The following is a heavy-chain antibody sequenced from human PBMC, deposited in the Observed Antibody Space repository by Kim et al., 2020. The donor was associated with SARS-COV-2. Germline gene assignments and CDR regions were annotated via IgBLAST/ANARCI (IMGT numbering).Heavy chain of an antibody. J-gene: IGHJ4*02. D-gene: IGHD5-18*01. CDR3: ARPDERGTAMAPFDY. V-gene: IGHV5-51*01. Sequence: PSFQGQVTISADKSISTAYLQWSSLNASDTAMYYCARPDERGTAMAPFDYWGQGTLVTVSS.